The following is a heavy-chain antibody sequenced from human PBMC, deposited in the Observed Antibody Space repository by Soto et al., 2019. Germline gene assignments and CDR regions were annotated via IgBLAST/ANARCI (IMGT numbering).Heavy chain of an antibody. D-gene: IGHD1-26*01. V-gene: IGHV3-30-3*01. CDR2: ISYDGSNT. CDR3: AKDLTLGIVGAWGHYFEY. J-gene: IGHJ4*02. Sequence: QVQLVESGGGVLQPGRSLRLSCAASGFTFSSFAMHWVRQAPGKGLEWVAFISYDGSNTYYAASVKGRVTISRDNSKKTVYLEINSLRAEDTAVYHCAKDLTLGIVGAWGHYFEYWGQGTLVTVSS. CDR1: GFTFSSFA.